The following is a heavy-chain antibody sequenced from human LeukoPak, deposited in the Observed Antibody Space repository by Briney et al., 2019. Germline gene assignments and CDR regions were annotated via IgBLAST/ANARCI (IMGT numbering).Heavy chain of an antibody. J-gene: IGHJ4*02. CDR1: GFTFSSYA. V-gene: IGHV3-30-3*01. CDR2: ISYDGSNK. Sequence: GGSLRLSCAASGFTFSSYAMSWVRQAPGKGLEWVAVISYDGSNKYYADSVKGRFTISRDNSKNTLYLQMNSLRAEDTAVYYCARDCDYYDSSGLDYWGQGTLVTVSS. D-gene: IGHD3-22*01. CDR3: ARDCDYYDSSGLDY.